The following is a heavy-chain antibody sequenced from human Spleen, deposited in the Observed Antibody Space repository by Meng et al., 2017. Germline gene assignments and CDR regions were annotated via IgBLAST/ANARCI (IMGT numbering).Heavy chain of an antibody. J-gene: IGHJ4*02. Sequence: QVRIPHGEAGLLKPSESLFHAVVVSGGAFSDYIWRWSRQPPGKGLEWIGEINHSGSTNYTPSLESRATISVDTSQNNLSLKLSSVTAADSAVYYCARGPTTMAHDFDYWGQGTLVTVSS. CDR2: INHSGST. CDR3: ARGPTTMAHDFDY. CDR1: GGAFSDYI. D-gene: IGHD4-11*01. V-gene: IGHV4-34*01.